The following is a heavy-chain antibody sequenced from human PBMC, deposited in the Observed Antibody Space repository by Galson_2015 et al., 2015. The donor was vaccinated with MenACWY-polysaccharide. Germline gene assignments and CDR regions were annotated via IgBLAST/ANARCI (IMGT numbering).Heavy chain of an antibody. V-gene: IGHV3-48*03. J-gene: IGHJ4*02. CDR3: ARLTAVPPVDY. CDR2: ISGAGHTI. D-gene: IGHD4-17*01. Sequence: SLRLSCAASGFPFSTYEMNWVRQAPGKGLEWISYISGAGHTIYYADSVKGRFTVSRDNAKNLLYLQMNSLRAEDTAVCYCARLTAVPPVDYWGQGTLVTVSS. CDR1: GFPFSTYE.